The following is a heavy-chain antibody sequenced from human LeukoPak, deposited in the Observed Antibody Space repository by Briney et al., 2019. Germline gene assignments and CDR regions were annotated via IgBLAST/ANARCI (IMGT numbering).Heavy chain of an antibody. CDR2: ISGSGSTI. D-gene: IGHD3-22*01. CDR1: GFTFSNYE. CDR3: ARAPGYYGTSGYYSGVYFDY. J-gene: IGHJ4*02. V-gene: IGHV3-48*03. Sequence: GGSLRLSCAASGFTFSNYEMNWVRQAPGKGLEWVSYISGSGSTIYYADSVKGRFTISGDNAKDSLYLQMNSLGAEDTAVYYCARAPGYYGTSGYYSGVYFDYWGQGTLVTVSS.